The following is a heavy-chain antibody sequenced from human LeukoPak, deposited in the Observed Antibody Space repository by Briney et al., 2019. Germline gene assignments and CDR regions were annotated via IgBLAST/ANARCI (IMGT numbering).Heavy chain of an antibody. CDR3: ARESSTSHPALGY. CDR2: IWYDGSNK. CDR1: GFTFSSYA. J-gene: IGHJ4*02. V-gene: IGHV3-33*08. D-gene: IGHD2-2*01. Sequence: GRSLRLSCAASGFTFSSYAMYWVRLAPGKGLEWVAVIWYDGSNKYYADSVKGRFTISRDNSKNTLYLQMNSLRAEDTAVYYCARESSTSHPALGYWGQGTLVTVSS.